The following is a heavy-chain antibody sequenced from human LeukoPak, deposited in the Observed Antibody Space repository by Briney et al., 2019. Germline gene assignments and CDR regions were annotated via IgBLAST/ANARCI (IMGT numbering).Heavy chain of an antibody. CDR3: ARGLLTYYYDSSGQSGFDY. D-gene: IGHD3-22*01. Sequence: SETLSLTCAVYGGSFSGYYWSWIRQPPGKGLEWIGEINHSGSTNYNPSLKNRVTISVDTSKNQFSLKLSSVTAADTAVYYCARGLLTYYYDSSGQSGFDYWGQGTLVTVSS. CDR2: INHSGST. J-gene: IGHJ4*02. CDR1: GGSFSGYY. V-gene: IGHV4-34*01.